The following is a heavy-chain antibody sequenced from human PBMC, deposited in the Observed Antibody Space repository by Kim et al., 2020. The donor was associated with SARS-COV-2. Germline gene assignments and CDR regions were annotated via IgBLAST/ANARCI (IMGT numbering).Heavy chain of an antibody. CDR1: GFTFRSYW. J-gene: IGHJ6*02. V-gene: IGHV3-74*01. CDR3: ARGMFRNGLDV. D-gene: IGHD1-1*01. CDR2: MSGDASTT. Sequence: GGSLRLSCAASGFTFRSYWINWVRQAPGKGLVWVSRMSGDASTTNYADSVKGRFTMSRDNAENTGYLQMNSLRGDDTAVYYCARGMFRNGLDVWGQGTTVTVSS.